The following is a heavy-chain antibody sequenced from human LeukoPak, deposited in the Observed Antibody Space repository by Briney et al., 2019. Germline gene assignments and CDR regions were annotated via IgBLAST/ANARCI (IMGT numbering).Heavy chain of an antibody. CDR1: GFTFHAFE. V-gene: IGHV3-43*02. Sequence: GGSLRLSCAASGFTFHAFEMHWVRQAPGKGLEWVSLIKSDGGKTDYADSVRGRFTISRDNGKNSLYLQMNSLRSEDTALYYCATWAFYYGLDVWGQGTTVTVSS. CDR2: IKSDGGKT. D-gene: IGHD1-26*01. CDR3: ATWAFYYGLDV. J-gene: IGHJ6*02.